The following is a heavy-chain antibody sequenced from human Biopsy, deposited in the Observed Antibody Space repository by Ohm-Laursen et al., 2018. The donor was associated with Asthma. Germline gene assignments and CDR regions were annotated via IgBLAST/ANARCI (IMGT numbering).Heavy chain of an antibody. J-gene: IGHJ4*02. CDR1: GFTFGDYW. V-gene: IGHV3-7*01. D-gene: IGHD2-2*01. Sequence: SLRLSCAASGFTFGDYWMGWVRQVPGKGLEWVANIKHDGSEKNHVDSLKGRFTISRDNAKNSLYLQMSSLRGEDTAIYYCATLSWYASQYWGQGTLVTVSS. CDR2: IKHDGSEK. CDR3: ATLSWYASQY.